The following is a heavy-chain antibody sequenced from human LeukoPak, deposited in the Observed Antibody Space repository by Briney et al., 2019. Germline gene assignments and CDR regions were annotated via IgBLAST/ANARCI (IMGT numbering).Heavy chain of an antibody. CDR1: GLTFSDYH. J-gene: IGHJ6*03. CDR2: ISSSGSNI. Sequence: PGGSLRLSCAASGLTFSDYHMSWIRQAPGKGLEWVSYISSSGSNIYYADSVKGRFTMSRDNAKNSLSLQMNSLRAEDTAVYYCARTYSYDMDVWDKGTTVTVSS. V-gene: IGHV3-11*04. CDR3: ARTYSYDMDV.